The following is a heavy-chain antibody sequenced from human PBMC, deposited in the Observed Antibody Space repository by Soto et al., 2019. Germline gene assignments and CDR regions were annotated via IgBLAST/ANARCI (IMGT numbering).Heavy chain of an antibody. Sequence: QVQLVQSGAEEKKPGASVKVSCKASGYTFTSYAMHWVRQAPGQRLEWMGWINAGNGNTKYSQKFQGRVTITRDTSARTAYMELSSLRSEDTGVYYCARSSGYYLIDDYWGQGTLVTVSS. CDR2: INAGNGNT. J-gene: IGHJ4*02. V-gene: IGHV1-3*05. CDR3: ARSSGYYLIDDY. CDR1: GYTFTSYA. D-gene: IGHD3-22*01.